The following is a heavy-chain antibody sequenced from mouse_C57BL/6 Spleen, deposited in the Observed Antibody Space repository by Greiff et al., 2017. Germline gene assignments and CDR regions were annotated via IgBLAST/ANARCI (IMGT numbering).Heavy chain of an antibody. CDR2: IYPGSGST. V-gene: IGHV1-55*01. Sequence: QVQLQQPGAELVKPGASVKMSCKASGYTFTSYWITWVKQRPGQGLEWIGDIYPGSGSTNYNEKFKSKATLSVDTSSSTAYMQLSSLTSEDSAVYYCAKEGGYQYYFDYWGQGTTLTVSS. D-gene: IGHD2-2*01. CDR1: GYTFTSYW. CDR3: AKEGGYQYYFDY. J-gene: IGHJ2*01.